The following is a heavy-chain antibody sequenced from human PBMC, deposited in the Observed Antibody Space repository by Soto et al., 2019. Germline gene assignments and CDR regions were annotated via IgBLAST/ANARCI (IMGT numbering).Heavy chain of an antibody. V-gene: IGHV4-39*07. Sequence: SETLSLTCTVSGGSISSSSYYWGWIRQPPGKGLEWIGSIYYSGSTYYNPSLKSRVTISVDKSKNQFSLKLSSVTAADTAVYFCARDRAIMITFGGVIDTDYYYYGMDVWGQGTTVTVSS. CDR1: GGSISSSSYY. J-gene: IGHJ6*02. CDR2: IYYSGST. D-gene: IGHD3-16*02. CDR3: ARDRAIMITFGGVIDTDYYYYGMDV.